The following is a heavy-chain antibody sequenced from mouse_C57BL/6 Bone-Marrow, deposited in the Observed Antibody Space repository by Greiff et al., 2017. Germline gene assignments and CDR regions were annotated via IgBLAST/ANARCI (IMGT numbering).Heavy chain of an antibody. J-gene: IGHJ4*01. Sequence: QVQLQQPGAELVMPGASVKLSCKASGYTFTSYWMHWVKQRPGQGLEWIGEIDPSDSYTNYNQKFKGKSTLTVDKSSSTAYMQLSSLTSEDSAVYYCARAGSIYYYAMDYWGRGTAVTVSA. CDR3: ARAGSIYYYAMDY. D-gene: IGHD2-10*02. CDR1: GYTFTSYW. V-gene: IGHV1-69*01. CDR2: IDPSDSYT.